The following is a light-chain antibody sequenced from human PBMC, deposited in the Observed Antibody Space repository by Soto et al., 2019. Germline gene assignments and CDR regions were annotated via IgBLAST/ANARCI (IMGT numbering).Light chain of an antibody. CDR1: SSDIGLYTF. CDR2: DVS. J-gene: IGLJ2*01. CDR3: SSYGATSTL. V-gene: IGLV2-14*03. Sequence: QSALTQPASVSGSPGQSITIPCTGSSSDIGLYTFVSWYQQHPGKAPKLLIYDVSYRPSGISDRFSGSKSGNTASLTISGLQPEDEADYYCSSYGATSTLFGGGTKVPS.